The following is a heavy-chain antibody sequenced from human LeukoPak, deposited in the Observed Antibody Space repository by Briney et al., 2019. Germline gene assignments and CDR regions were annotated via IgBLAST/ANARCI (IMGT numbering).Heavy chain of an antibody. CDR2: IHYSGST. V-gene: IGHV4-59*08. J-gene: IGHJ2*01. CDR1: GGSISTYY. CDR3: ARLIGGVGYFDL. Sequence: SETLSLTCTVSGGSISTYYWSWIRQPPGKGLEWIGYIHYSGSTYYNPSLKSRVAISVDTSRNQFSLKLSFVTAADTAVYYCARLIGGVGYFDLWGRGTLVTVSS.